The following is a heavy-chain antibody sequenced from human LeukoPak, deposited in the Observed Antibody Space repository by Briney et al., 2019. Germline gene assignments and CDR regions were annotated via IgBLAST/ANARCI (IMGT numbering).Heavy chain of an antibody. CDR3: ARSRPGLYYFDY. CDR2: IDWDDDK. CDR1: GFSLSTSGMC. Sequence: SGPALVKPTQTLTLTCTFSGFSLSTSGMCVSWIRQPPGKALEWLARIDWDDDKYYSTSLKTRLTIAKDTSKNQVVLTMTNMDPVDTATYYCARSRPGLYYFDYWGQGTLVTVSS. V-gene: IGHV2-70*11. J-gene: IGHJ4*02. D-gene: IGHD4/OR15-4a*01.